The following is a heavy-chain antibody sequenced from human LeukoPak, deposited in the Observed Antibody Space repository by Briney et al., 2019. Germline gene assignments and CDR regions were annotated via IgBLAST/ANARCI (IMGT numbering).Heavy chain of an antibody. CDR2: IYYSGST. CDR1: GGSISSYY. D-gene: IGHD4-17*01. Sequence: PSETLSLTCTVSGGSISSYYWSWIRQPPGKGLEWIGYIYYSGSTYYNPSLKSRVTISVDTSKNQFSLKLSSVTAADTAVYYCARTHKTTVTIFDYWGQGTLVTVSS. V-gene: IGHV4-59*08. CDR3: ARTHKTTVTIFDY. J-gene: IGHJ4*02.